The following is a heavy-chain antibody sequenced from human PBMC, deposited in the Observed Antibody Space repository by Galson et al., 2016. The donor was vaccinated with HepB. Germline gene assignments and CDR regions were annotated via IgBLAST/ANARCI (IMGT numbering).Heavy chain of an antibody. CDR1: GFTFSRYG. J-gene: IGHJ6*02. V-gene: IGHV3-30*03. CDR2: ISYDGSNK. CDR3: ARGPGFRNGMDV. Sequence: SLRLSCAASGFTFSRYGMHWVRQAPGKGLEWVAVISYDGSNKYYEDSVKGRFTISRDNSKNTVFLQMNSLRGEDTAVYYCARGPGFRNGMDVWGQGTTVTVS.